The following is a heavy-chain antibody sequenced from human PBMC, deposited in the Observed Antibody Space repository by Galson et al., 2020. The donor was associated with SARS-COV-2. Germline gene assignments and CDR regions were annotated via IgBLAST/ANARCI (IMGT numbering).Heavy chain of an antibody. V-gene: IGHV4-61*02. J-gene: IGHJ6*02. Sequence: SETLSLTCTDSGASISSGSYYWSWIRQPAGKGLEWIGRIYKSGNTNYNPSLWSQVTISVDTSKNQFSLKLTSVTAADTAVYYCARGNSPCVTIFGVLTGTCGMDVWGQGTTVTVSS. D-gene: IGHD3-3*01. CDR3: ARGNSPCVTIFGVLTGTCGMDV. CDR2: IYKSGNT. CDR1: GASISSGSYY.